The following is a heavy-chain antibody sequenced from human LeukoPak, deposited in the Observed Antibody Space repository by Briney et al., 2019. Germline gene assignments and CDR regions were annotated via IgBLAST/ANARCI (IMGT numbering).Heavy chain of an antibody. CDR3: ARDHGIAVAGRHIPYYYYGMDV. Sequence: PGGSLRLSCAASGFTFSNYWMHWVRQAPGKGLEWVAVISYDGSNKYYADSVKGRFTISRDNSKNTLYLQMNSLRAEDTAVYYCARDHGIAVAGRHIPYYYYGMDVWGQGTTVTVSS. CDR2: ISYDGSNK. V-gene: IGHV3-30-3*01. J-gene: IGHJ6*02. CDR1: GFTFSNYW. D-gene: IGHD6-19*01.